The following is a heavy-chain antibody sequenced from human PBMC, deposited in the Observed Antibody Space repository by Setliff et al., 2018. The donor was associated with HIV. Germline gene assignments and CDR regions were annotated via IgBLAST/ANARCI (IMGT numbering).Heavy chain of an antibody. CDR3: ARTLYSSFSSFDY. D-gene: IGHD6-19*01. CDR2: INPSGGKT. J-gene: IGHJ4*02. CDR1: GGAFSSYA. V-gene: IGHV1-46*01. Sequence: ASVKVSCKASGGAFSSYALSWVRQAPGQGLEWMGLINPSGGKTSYAKKFQGRLTMTRDTSRSTAYMELSSLRSEDTAMYYCARTLYSSFSSFDYWGQGTLVTVSS.